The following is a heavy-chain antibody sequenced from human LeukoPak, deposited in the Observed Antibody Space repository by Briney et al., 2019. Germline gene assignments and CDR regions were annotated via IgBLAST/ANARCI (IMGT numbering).Heavy chain of an antibody. CDR3: ARDRQAVRGVIVYFDY. D-gene: IGHD3-10*01. Sequence: GGSLRLSCAASGFTFSSYAMSWVRQAPGKGLEWVSVIYSGGSTYYADSVKGRFTISRDNSKNTLYLQMNSLRAEDTAVYYCARDRQAVRGVIVYFDYWGQGTLVTVSS. CDR2: IYSGGST. V-gene: IGHV3-66*01. CDR1: GFTFSSYA. J-gene: IGHJ4*02.